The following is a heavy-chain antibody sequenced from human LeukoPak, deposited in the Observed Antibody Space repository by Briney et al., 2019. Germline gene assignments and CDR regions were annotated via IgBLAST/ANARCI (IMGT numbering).Heavy chain of an antibody. V-gene: IGHV3-64D*09. J-gene: IGHJ4*02. CDR2: ISSDGGRT. CDR1: GFTFSSFA. D-gene: IGHD1-26*01. Sequence: QAGGSLRLSCSASGFTFSSFAMFWVRQAPGKGLEYVSGISSDGGRTNYADSVKARFTISRDNSKVTLYLQMTSLRPEDTAIYYCVKDPSGNYFYFDYWGQGNLVTVSS. CDR3: VKDPSGNYFYFDY.